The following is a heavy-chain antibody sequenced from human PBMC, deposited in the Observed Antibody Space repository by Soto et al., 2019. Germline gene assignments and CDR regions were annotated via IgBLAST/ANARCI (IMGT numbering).Heavy chain of an antibody. CDR3: ARDEPDDYGERTHDY. CDR2: ISSSSSYT. D-gene: IGHD4-17*01. J-gene: IGHJ4*02. V-gene: IGHV3-11*06. CDR1: GFTFSDYY. Sequence: VQLVESGGGLVKPGGSLRLSCAASGFTFSDYYMSWIRQAPGKGLEWVSYISSSSSYTNYADSVKGRFTISRDNAKNSLYLQMNSLRAEDTAVYYCARDEPDDYGERTHDYWGQGTLVTVSS.